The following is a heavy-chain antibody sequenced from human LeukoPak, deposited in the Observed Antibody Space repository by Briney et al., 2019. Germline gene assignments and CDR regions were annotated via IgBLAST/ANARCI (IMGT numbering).Heavy chain of an antibody. CDR3: ARDQGYYARVDY. CDR2: INSDGSST. CDR1: GFTLSSYW. Sequence: GGAQRLSCEASGFTLSSYWMHWVRQAPGQGLVWVSRINSDGSSTSYADSVKGRFTISRDNAKNTLYLQMNSLRAEDTAVYYCARDQGYYARVDYWGQGTMVTVSS. J-gene: IGHJ4*02. V-gene: IGHV3-74*01. D-gene: IGHD3-10*01.